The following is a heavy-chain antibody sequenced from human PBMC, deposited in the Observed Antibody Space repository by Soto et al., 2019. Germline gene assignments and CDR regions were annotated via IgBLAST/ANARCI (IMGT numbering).Heavy chain of an antibody. CDR3: XXDWRERSLDW. V-gene: IGHV3-33*01. CDR1: GFTFSDYG. J-gene: IGHJ4*02. CDR2: IWHDESYY. D-gene: IGHD1-1*01. Sequence: QVQLVESGGGVVQPGRSVRLSCVTSGFTFSDYGMHWVRQAPGKGLEWVAVIWHDESYYYYSDSVKXXFTISXXIXXXXXXXXXXXXXXXXXXXXXXXXDWRERSLDWWGQGTLVTVSS.